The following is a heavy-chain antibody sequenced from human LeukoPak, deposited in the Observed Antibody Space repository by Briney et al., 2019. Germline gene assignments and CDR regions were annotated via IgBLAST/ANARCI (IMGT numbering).Heavy chain of an antibody. J-gene: IGHJ1*01. Sequence: ASVKVSCKASGYTFTSYGISWVLQAPGQGLEWMGWISVYNGNTNYAQMLQGRVTMTTDTSTSTAYMELRSLRSDDTAVYYCAREHCGGDCAQHWGQGTLVTVSS. CDR2: ISVYNGNT. CDR1: GYTFTSYG. D-gene: IGHD2-21*01. CDR3: AREHCGGDCAQH. V-gene: IGHV1-18*01.